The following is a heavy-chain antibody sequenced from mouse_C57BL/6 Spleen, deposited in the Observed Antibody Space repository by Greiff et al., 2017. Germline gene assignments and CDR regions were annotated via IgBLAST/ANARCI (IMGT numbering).Heavy chain of an antibody. CDR2: ISSGGSYT. CDR1: GFTFSSYG. CDR3: ARHEDYGSIDY. V-gene: IGHV5-6*01. Sequence: DVQLVESGGDLVKPGGSLKLSCAASGFTFSSYGMSWVRQTPDKRLEWVATISSGGSYTYYPDSVKGRFTISRDNAKNTLYLQMSSLKSDDTAMYYCARHEDYGSIDYWGQGTTLTVSS. J-gene: IGHJ2*01. D-gene: IGHD1-1*01.